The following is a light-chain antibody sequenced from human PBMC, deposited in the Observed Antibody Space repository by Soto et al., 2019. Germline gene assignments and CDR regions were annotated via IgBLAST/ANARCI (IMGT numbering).Light chain of an antibody. CDR2: EVR. CDR1: SSDVGGYNY. V-gene: IGLV2-8*01. Sequence: QSALTQPPSASGSHGQSVTLSCTGTSSDVGGYNYVSWYQQHPGKAPKLMIYEVRERPSGVPDRFSGSKSGNTAYLTVSGLPAEDADDYYCSSYGGTNNLVVGGGTKINVL. J-gene: IGLJ2*01. CDR3: SSYGGTNNLV.